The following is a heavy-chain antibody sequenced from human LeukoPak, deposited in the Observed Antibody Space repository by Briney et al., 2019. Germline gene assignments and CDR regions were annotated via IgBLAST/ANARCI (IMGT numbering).Heavy chain of an antibody. V-gene: IGHV4-59*01. J-gene: IGHJ5*02. Sequence: SETLSLTCTVSGGSISSDYWSWIRQPPGKGLEWIGYIDNSGNTNYNPSLKSRVTIPVDTPKNQFSQRLSSVTAADTAVYYCATSTGTIYTWFDPWGQGTLVTVSS. CDR2: IDNSGNT. D-gene: IGHD1-1*01. CDR3: ATSTGTIYTWFDP. CDR1: GGSISSDY.